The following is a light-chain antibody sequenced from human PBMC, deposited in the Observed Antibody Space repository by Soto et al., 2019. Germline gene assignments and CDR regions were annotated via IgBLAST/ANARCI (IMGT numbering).Light chain of an antibody. Sequence: QSALTQPASVSGSPGQSITISCTGTSSDVGGYNYVSWYRHHPGKAPKVMIYDNNKRPSGIPDRFSGSKSGTSATLGITGLQTGDEADYYCGTWDSSLSAYVFGTGTKLTVL. V-gene: IGLV1-51*01. CDR1: SSDVGGYNY. J-gene: IGLJ1*01. CDR2: DNN. CDR3: GTWDSSLSAYV.